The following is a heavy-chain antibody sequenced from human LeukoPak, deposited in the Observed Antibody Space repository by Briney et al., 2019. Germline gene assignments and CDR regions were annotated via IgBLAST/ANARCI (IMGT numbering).Heavy chain of an antibody. CDR1: GFTFSSYG. CDR2: IWYDGSNK. CDR3: ARASKRYCSAGSCYSGFDY. V-gene: IGHV3-33*01. J-gene: IGHJ4*02. D-gene: IGHD2-15*01. Sequence: GGSLRLSCAASGFTFSSYGMHWVRQAPGKGLEWVAVIWYDGSNKYYADSVKGRFTISRDNSKNTLYLQMNSLRAEDTAVYYCARASKRYCSAGSCYSGFDYWGQGTLVTVSS.